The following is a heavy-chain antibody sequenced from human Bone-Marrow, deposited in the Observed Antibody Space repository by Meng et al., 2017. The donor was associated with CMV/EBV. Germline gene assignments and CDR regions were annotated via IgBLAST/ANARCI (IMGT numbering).Heavy chain of an antibody. CDR3: ARDATPWYIGSGSGTVYYGMDV. CDR1: GFTFSSYA. D-gene: IGHD3-10*01. V-gene: IGHV3-30-3*01. J-gene: IGHJ6*02. Sequence: GGSLRLSCVASGFTFSSYAMHWVRQAPGKGLEWVAVISYDGSNKYYADSVKGRFTISRDNSKNTLYLQMKSLRAEDTAVYYCARDATPWYIGSGSGTVYYGMDVWGQGTTVTVSS. CDR2: ISYDGSNK.